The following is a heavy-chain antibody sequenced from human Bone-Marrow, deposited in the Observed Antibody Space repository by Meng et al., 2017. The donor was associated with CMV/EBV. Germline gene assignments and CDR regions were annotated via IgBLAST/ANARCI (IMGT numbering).Heavy chain of an antibody. J-gene: IGHJ4*02. Sequence: ASVKVSCKASGYTFINFVFSWVRQVPGQGLQWMGWISTYNGNTNYAQRLQGRVTLTTDTSTSTAYMELRSLRSDDTAVYYCARDRYNWDFDYWGQGTLVTVSS. D-gene: IGHD1-1*01. CDR1: GYTFINFV. CDR3: ARDRYNWDFDY. CDR2: ISTYNGNT. V-gene: IGHV1-18*01.